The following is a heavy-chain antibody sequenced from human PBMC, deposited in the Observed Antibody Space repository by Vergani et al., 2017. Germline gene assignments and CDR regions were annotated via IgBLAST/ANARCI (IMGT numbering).Heavy chain of an antibody. D-gene: IGHD3-16*01. V-gene: IGHV3-9*01. CDR2: IDRNYGVK. Sequence: VAAGGGLVPPGGSLRLSCTASGFTFQAFAFHWVRQVSGRGLEWVSGIDRNYGVKNGNSFEGRFSISRDNAKKAVFLQMNKLRHEDTALYFCVKDNDYDADGPFDLWGRGTLVTVSS. CDR1: GFTFQAFA. CDR3: VKDNDYDADGPFDL. J-gene: IGHJ2*01.